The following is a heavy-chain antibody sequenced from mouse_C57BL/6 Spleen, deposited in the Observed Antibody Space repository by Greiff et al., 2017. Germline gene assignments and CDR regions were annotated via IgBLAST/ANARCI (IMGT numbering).Heavy chain of an antibody. D-gene: IGHD1-1*01. Sequence: EVKVEESGGGLVKPGGSLKLSCAASGFTFSSYAMSWVRQTPEKRLEWVATISDGGSYTYYPDNVKGRFTISRDNAKNNLYLQMSHLKSEDTAMYYCARDYHGSSLDYWGQGTTLTVSS. J-gene: IGHJ2*01. CDR2: ISDGGSYT. V-gene: IGHV5-4*01. CDR3: ARDYHGSSLDY. CDR1: GFTFSSYA.